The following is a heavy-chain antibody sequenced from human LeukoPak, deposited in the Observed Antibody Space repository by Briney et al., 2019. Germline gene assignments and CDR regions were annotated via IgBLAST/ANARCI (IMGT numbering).Heavy chain of an antibody. D-gene: IGHD7-27*01. CDR3: ARSLTGVTSY. J-gene: IGHJ4*02. CDR2: IKPDGSEK. V-gene: IGHV3-7*01. CDR1: GFTFSSYW. Sequence: GGSLRLSCAASGFTFSSYWMTWVRQSPGKGLEWVANIKPDGSEKSYVDSVRGRFTISRDNAKNSLYLQMNSLRAEDTAVYYCARSLTGVTSYWGQGTLVTVSS.